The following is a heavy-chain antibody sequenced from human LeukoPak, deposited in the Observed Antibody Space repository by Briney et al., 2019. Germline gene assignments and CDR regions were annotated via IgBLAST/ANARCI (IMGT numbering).Heavy chain of an antibody. CDR1: SFTFCSYW. V-gene: IGHV3-74*01. D-gene: IGHD3-22*01. CDR2: TNSGGRST. CDR3: ATDRNRRGYLGS. Sequence: PGVSLSLSSAGSSFTFCSYWLHWVCQAPGKGWVWVTGTNSGGRSTSHAHSVKGRFTISRDNAKNTLYVEMKSLRAEDTAVYYCATDRNRRGYLGSWGQGTLVTVSS. J-gene: IGHJ4*02.